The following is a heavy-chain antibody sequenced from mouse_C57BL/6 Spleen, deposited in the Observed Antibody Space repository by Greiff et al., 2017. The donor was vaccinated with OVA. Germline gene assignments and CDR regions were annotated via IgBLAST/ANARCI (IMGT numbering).Heavy chain of an antibody. CDR1: GYTFTDYY. CDR2: IYPGSGNT. CDR3: ARSVYGNYFDY. D-gene: IGHD2-1*01. V-gene: IGHV1-76*01. Sequence: VQLQQSGAELVRPGASVKLSCKASGYTFTDYYINWVKQRPGQGLEWIARIYPGSGNTYYNEKFKGKATLTAEKSSSTAYMQLSSLTSEDSAVYFCARSVYGNYFDYWGQGTTLTVSS. J-gene: IGHJ2*01.